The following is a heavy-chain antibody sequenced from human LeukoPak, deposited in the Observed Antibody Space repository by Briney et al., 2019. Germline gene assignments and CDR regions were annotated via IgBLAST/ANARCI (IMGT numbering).Heavy chain of an antibody. CDR2: ITNDGSST. J-gene: IGHJ4*02. D-gene: IGHD1-14*01. CDR3: ETQQGGNPAY. CDR1: GLTFSSHW. Sequence: GGSLRLSCAASGLTFSSHWMHWVRQAPGKGLVWVSRITNDGSSTTYADSVKGRFTISRGNAKNMLYLQVNSLRAEDTAVYYCETQQGGNPAYWGQGTLVTVSS. V-gene: IGHV3-74*01.